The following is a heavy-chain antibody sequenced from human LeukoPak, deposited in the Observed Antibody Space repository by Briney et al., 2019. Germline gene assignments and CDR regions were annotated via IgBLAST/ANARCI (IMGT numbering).Heavy chain of an antibody. CDR1: GGSITSSSYY. CDR3: ASVRGYSSGWYASGFDP. V-gene: IGHV4-39*07. D-gene: IGHD6-19*01. J-gene: IGHJ5*02. Sequence: SETLSLTCTVSGGSITSSSYYWGWIRQPPGKGPEWIGSIYYTGSTNYNPSLKSRVTISLDTSKNQFSLKLTSVTAADTAIYYCASVRGYSSGWYASGFDPWGQGTLVTVSS. CDR2: IYYTGST.